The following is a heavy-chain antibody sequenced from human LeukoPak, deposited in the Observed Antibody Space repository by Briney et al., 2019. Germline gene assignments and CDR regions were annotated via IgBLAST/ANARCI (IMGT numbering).Heavy chain of an antibody. D-gene: IGHD3-10*01. Sequence: PGGSLRLSCAASGFIFSSYAMSWVRQAPGKGLEWVSTISGSGGSTNYADSLKGRFTISRDNSKNTLYLQMNSLRAEDTAVYYCAKTLGSSLYYYYGMDVWGQGTTVTVYS. V-gene: IGHV3-23*01. CDR2: ISGSGGST. J-gene: IGHJ6*02. CDR3: AKTLGSSLYYYYGMDV. CDR1: GFIFSSYA.